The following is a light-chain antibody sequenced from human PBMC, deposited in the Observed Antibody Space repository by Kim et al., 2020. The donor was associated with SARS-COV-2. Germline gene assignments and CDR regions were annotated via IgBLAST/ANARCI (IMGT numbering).Light chain of an antibody. CDR3: QQYYSTPWT. Sequence: ATIDCKSSQNVLYSSSNKNYLAGYQQKPGQPPKLRIYCASTRESGVPDRFSGSGSGTDFTLTISSLQAEDVAVYYCQQYYSTPWTFGQGTKVDIK. V-gene: IGKV4-1*01. CDR1: QNVLYSSSNKNY. CDR2: CAS. J-gene: IGKJ1*01.